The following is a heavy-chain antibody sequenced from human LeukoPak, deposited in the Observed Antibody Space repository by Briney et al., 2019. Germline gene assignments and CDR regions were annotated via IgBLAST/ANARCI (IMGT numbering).Heavy chain of an antibody. J-gene: IGHJ4*02. D-gene: IGHD5-18*01. Sequence: SETLSLTCTVSGGSISSYYWSWIRQPPGKGLKWIGYIYYSGSTNYNPSLKSRVTISVDTSKNQFSLKLISVTAADTAMYYCARDSYNYGSGSLDYWGRGTLVTVSS. CDR1: GGSISSYY. CDR2: IYYSGST. CDR3: ARDSYNYGSGSLDY. V-gene: IGHV4-59*01.